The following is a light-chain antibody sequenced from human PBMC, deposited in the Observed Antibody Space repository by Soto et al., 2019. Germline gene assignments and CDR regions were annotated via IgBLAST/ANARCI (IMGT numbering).Light chain of an antibody. Sequence: EIVLTQSPSTLSLSPGERATLSCRASQSVSSSQLAWYQQKPGQAPRLLIYDASYRAAGIPARFSGSGSGTDFTLTITSLEPEDFAIYYCQQRGNWPLFGPGTRLDIK. CDR2: DAS. CDR3: QQRGNWPL. J-gene: IGKJ5*01. V-gene: IGKV3-11*01. CDR1: QSVSSS.